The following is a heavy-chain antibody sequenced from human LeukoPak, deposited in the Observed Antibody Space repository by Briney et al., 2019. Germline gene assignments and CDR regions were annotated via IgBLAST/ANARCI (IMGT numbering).Heavy chain of an antibody. CDR3: ARDDYRGVTNFDP. J-gene: IGHJ5*02. Sequence: SETLSLTCTVSGDSINNHYWSWIRQSPGKGLEWIGFIYTRGSTNYNPSLKSRVTISVDTSKNQFSLQLTSVTAADTAVYYCARDDYRGVTNFDPWGQGTLVTVSS. CDR1: GDSINNHY. CDR2: IYTRGST. V-gene: IGHV4-59*11. D-gene: IGHD3-10*01.